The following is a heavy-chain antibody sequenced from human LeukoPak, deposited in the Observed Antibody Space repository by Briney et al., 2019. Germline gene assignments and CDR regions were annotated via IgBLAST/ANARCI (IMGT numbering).Heavy chain of an antibody. D-gene: IGHD3-22*01. Sequence: GESLKISCKGSGYSFTSYWIGWVRQMPGKGLEWMGSIYPDDSDTRYSPSFQGQVAISADKSISTAYLQWSSLKASDTAMYYCASVYYYDSSGPSDAFDIWGQGTMVTVSS. V-gene: IGHV5-51*01. CDR2: IYPDDSDT. CDR3: ASVYYYDSSGPSDAFDI. J-gene: IGHJ3*02. CDR1: GYSFTSYW.